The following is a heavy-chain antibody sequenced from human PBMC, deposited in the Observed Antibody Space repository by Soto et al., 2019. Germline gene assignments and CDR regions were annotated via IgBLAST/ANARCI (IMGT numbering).Heavy chain of an antibody. D-gene: IGHD2-2*01. Sequence: SETLSLTCAVYGGSFSGYYWSWIRQPPGKGLEWIGEINHSGSTNYNPSLKSRVTISVDTTKNKFSLKLSSVTAADTAVYYCARGGDVVVPAAQSAFDIWGQGTMVTVSS. CDR2: INHSGST. CDR3: ARGGDVVVPAAQSAFDI. V-gene: IGHV4-34*01. J-gene: IGHJ3*02. CDR1: GGSFSGYY.